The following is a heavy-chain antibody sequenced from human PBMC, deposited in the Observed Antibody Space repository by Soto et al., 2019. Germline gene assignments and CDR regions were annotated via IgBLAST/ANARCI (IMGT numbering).Heavy chain of an antibody. Sequence: QVQLQESGPGLVKPSETLSLTCTVSGDSVRSDYWSWIRLPLGKGLEWIGYIHYSGSTNQNPSLKSRAAMSVDTPKNHFSLKLTSVTAADTAVYFCVRHGSGGRAFDIWGQGTMVTVSS. CDR1: GDSVRSDY. J-gene: IGHJ3*02. CDR2: IHYSGST. CDR3: VRHGSGGRAFDI. D-gene: IGHD2-15*01. V-gene: IGHV4-59*08.